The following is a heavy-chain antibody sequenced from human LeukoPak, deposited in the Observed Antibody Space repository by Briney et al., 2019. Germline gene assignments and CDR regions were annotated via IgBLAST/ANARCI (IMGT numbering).Heavy chain of an antibody. V-gene: IGHV3-53*01. D-gene: IGHD3-10*01. CDR1: GFSFGSYE. J-gene: IGHJ4*02. Sequence: GGSLRLSCAASGFSFGSYEMNWVRQPPGKGLEWVSVIYSGANTYYADSVKGRFTISRDNSKNTLYLQMNSLTAEDTAVYYCARGGSGSYYHLDYWGQGTLVTVSS. CDR2: IYSGANT. CDR3: ARGGSGSYYHLDY.